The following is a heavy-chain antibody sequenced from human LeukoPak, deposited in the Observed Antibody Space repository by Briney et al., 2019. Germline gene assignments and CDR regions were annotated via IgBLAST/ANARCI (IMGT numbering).Heavy chain of an antibody. D-gene: IGHD1-26*01. CDR2: ISYDGSNK. J-gene: IGHJ4*02. Sequence: PGGSLRLSCAASGFTFSSYGMHWVRQAPGKGLEWVAVISYDGSNKFYADSVKGRFTISRDNSKNTLYLQMNSLRPEDTAVYYCAPREDWGQGTLVTVSS. CDR3: APRED. CDR1: GFTFSSYG. V-gene: IGHV3-30*19.